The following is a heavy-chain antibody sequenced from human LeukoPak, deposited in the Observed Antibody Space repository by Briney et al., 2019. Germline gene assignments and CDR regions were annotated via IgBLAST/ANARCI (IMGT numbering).Heavy chain of an antibody. CDR2: IYHSGST. D-gene: IGHD1-1*01. CDR1: GGSISSGGYS. J-gene: IGHJ4*02. V-gene: IGHV4-30-2*01. CDR3: AGDRYGGIIDS. Sequence: SETLSLTCAVSGGSISSGGYSWSWIRQPPGKGLEWIGYIYHSGSTYYNPSLKSRVTISVDRSKNQFSLKLSSVTAADTAVYYCAGDRYGGIIDSWGQGTLVSVSS.